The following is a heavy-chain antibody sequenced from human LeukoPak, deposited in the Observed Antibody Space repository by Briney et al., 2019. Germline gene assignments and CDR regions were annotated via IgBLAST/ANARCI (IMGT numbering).Heavy chain of an antibody. V-gene: IGHV4-59*01. Sequence: PSETLSLTCTVSGGSINNYYWSWIRQPPGKGLEWIGYMHYSGSTSSNPSLRSRVTLSLDTSNNRFYLNLFSVTAADTAVYYCAREEDGVTDDAFDIWGLGTLVTASS. J-gene: IGHJ3*02. CDR1: GGSINNYY. CDR2: MHYSGST. D-gene: IGHD2-21*02. CDR3: AREEDGVTDDAFDI.